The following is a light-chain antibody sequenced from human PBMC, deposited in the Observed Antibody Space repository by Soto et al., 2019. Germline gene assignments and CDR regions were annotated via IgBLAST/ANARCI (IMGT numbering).Light chain of an antibody. CDR3: QHYNSSPP. J-gene: IGKJ1*01. Sequence: DIQMTQSPSTLSASVGDRVTITCRASQSISTWLAWYQQKPGKAPELLIYDASTLQSGVPSRFSGSGSGTELTLTITNLQPDDFATYYCQHYNSSPPFGQGTKVDIK. CDR1: QSISTW. CDR2: DAS. V-gene: IGKV1-5*01.